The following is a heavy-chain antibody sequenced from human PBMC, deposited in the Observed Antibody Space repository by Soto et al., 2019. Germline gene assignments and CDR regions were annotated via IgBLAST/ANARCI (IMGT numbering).Heavy chain of an antibody. D-gene: IGHD4-17*01. CDR3: ARAYGDYSLDY. J-gene: IGHJ4*02. V-gene: IGHV4-59*01. CDR2: IYYTGST. CDR1: GGSITSYY. Sequence: PSETLSLTCTVSGGSITSYYWSWIRQPPGKGLEWIGYIYYTGSTNYNPSLKSRVTISVDTSKNQFSLKLSSVTAADTAVYYCARAYGDYSLDYWGRGTLVTVSS.